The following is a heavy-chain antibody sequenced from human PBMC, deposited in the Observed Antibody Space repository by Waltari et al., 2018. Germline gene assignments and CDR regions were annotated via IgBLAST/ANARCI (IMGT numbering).Heavy chain of an antibody. Sequence: QLQLQESGPRLVRPSETLSLTCTVFGDSLRSSSTLYWCWIRQPPGKGPEWLGTLYYRGSTYYNPSLGSRVSMSIDTSKNQFSLTLNSVTAADTAVYYCARFRPADYYPHVRFDSWGKGSLVTVSS. D-gene: IGHD3-9*01. V-gene: IGHV4-39*01. J-gene: IGHJ4*02. CDR3: ARFRPADYYPHVRFDS. CDR2: LYYRGST. CDR1: GDSLRSSSTLY.